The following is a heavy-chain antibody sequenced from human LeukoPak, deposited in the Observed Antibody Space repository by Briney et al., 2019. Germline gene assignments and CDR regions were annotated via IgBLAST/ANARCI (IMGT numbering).Heavy chain of an antibody. CDR1: GYTFTGYY. CDR2: NNPSGGST. D-gene: IGHD4-23*01. J-gene: IGHJ5*02. Sequence: ASVKVSGKASGYTFTGYYMHWVRQAPGQGLEWMGINNPSGGSTSYAQKFQGRVTMTRDMSTSTDYMELSRLRSEDTAVYYCARDNSVEDTAWWFDPWGQGTLVTVSS. V-gene: IGHV1-46*01. CDR3: ARDNSVEDTAWWFDP.